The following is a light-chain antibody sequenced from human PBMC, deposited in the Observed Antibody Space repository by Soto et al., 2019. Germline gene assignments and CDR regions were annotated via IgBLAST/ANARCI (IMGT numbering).Light chain of an antibody. CDR2: AAS. V-gene: IGKV1-39*01. CDR1: QGVSAY. Sequence: DIQMTQSPSSLSASVGDRVTITCRASQGVSAYLLWYQQRQGKAPKLLIYAASNLLSGVPSRFSVSGPRTNFTLNLSSLQPEYFTTCYCQQRYKPPNTFGQGTMLETK. CDR3: QQRYKPPNT. J-gene: IGKJ2*01.